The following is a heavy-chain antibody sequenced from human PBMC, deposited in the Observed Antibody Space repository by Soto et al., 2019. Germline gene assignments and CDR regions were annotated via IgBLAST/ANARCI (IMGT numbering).Heavy chain of an antibody. J-gene: IGHJ3*02. CDR3: ARDRGTPLGGDAFDI. D-gene: IGHD6-25*01. CDR2: INPNSGGT. V-gene: IGHV1-2*04. CDR1: GYTFTGYY. Sequence: ASVKVSCKASGYTFTGYYMHWVRQAPGQGLEWMGWINPNSGGTNYAQKFQGWVTMTRDTSISTAYMELSRLRSDDTAVYYCARDRGTPLGGDAFDIWGQGTMVTV.